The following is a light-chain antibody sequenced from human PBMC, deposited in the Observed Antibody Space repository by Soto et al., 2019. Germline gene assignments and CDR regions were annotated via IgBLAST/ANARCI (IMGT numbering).Light chain of an antibody. J-gene: IGKJ4*01. CDR2: AAS. V-gene: IGKV1-39*01. CDR1: QSISSY. CDR3: QQSYSTLLT. Sequence: DIQMTQSPSSLSASVGDRVTITCRASQSISSYLNWYQQKPGKAPKLLIYAASSLQSGVPSRFSGSGSGTDFTLTISCLQPEDFATYYCQQSYSTLLTFGGGTKVEIK.